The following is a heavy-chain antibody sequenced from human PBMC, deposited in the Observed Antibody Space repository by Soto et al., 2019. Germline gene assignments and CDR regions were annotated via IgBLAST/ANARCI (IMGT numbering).Heavy chain of an antibody. V-gene: IGHV1-69*06. Sequence: QVQLVQSGAEVKKPGSSVKVSCKASGGTFSSYAISWVRQAPGQGLEWMGGIIPIFGTANYAQKFQGRVTITADKSTSTAYMELSSLRSEDTVVYYCASPYCSSTSCYGWFDPWGQGTLVTVSS. CDR2: IIPIFGTA. J-gene: IGHJ5*02. CDR3: ASPYCSSTSCYGWFDP. CDR1: GGTFSSYA. D-gene: IGHD2-2*01.